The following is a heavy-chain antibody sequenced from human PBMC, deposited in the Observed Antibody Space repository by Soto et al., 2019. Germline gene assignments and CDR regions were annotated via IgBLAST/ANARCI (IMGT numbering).Heavy chain of an antibody. Sequence: QLQLQESGPGLVKPSETLSLTCTGFGGSFSSSSHYWGWSRQPPGKGLEWLGTMVYFGSNYYNTSPESRVTLSVEQSKEKFSRKLSSVTAADKAVYYCARHHFYCTGGSCYLQAYNSSGLDVWGQGTTVTVSS. CDR3: ARHHFYCTGGSCYLQAYNSSGLDV. J-gene: IGHJ6*02. D-gene: IGHD2-15*01. V-gene: IGHV4-39*01. CDR1: GGSFSSSSHY. CDR2: MVYFGSN.